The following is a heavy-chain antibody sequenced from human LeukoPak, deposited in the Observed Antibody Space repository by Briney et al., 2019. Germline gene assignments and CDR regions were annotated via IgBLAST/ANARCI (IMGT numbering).Heavy chain of an antibody. D-gene: IGHD3-22*01. V-gene: IGHV1-24*01. CDR3: ATGGYDSSGLYFDY. CDR1: GYTLTELS. CDR2: FDPEDGET. Sequence: ASVKVSCKGSGYTLTELSMHWVRQAPGKGLEWMGGFDPEDGETIYAQKFRGRVTMTEDTSTDTAYMELSSLRSEDTAVYYSATGGYDSSGLYFDYWGQGTLVTVSS. J-gene: IGHJ4*02.